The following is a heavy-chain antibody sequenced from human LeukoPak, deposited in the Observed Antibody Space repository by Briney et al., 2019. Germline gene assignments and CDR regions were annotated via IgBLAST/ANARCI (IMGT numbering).Heavy chain of an antibody. D-gene: IGHD3-10*01. Sequence: PSETLSLTCSVSGGSISSSSYYWGCIRQPPGKGLEWIGSIYYSGSTYYNRSLKSRVTISVDTSNNRFSLKLSSVPAADTTVYYCARLAPGVTYWYFDLWGRGTLVTVSS. CDR3: ARLAPGVTYWYFDL. CDR1: GGSISSSSYY. CDR2: IYYSGST. V-gene: IGHV4-39*01. J-gene: IGHJ2*01.